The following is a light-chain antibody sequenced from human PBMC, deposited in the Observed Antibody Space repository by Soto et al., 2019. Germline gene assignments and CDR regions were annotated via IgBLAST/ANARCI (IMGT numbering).Light chain of an antibody. CDR1: SSNIGSNY. CDR2: RNN. J-gene: IGLJ7*01. Sequence: QAVVTQPPSASGTPGQRVTISCSGSSSNIGSNYVYWYQQLPGTAPKLLIYRNNQRPSGDPDRFSGSKSGTSASLAISGLRSEDEADYYCAAWDDSLSGPVFGGGTQLTVL. V-gene: IGLV1-47*01. CDR3: AAWDDSLSGPV.